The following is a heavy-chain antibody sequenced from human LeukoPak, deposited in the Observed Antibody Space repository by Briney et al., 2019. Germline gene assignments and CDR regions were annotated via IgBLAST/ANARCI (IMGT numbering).Heavy chain of an antibody. CDR1: GYSLTSYG. V-gene: IGHV1-18*01. J-gene: IGHJ3*02. CDR3: ARETEYYDFYAFDI. CDR2: ISAYNGNT. Sequence: GASVKVSCKASGYSLTSYGISWVRQAPGQGLEWMGWISAYNGNTNYAQKLQGRVTMTTDTSTSTAYMELRSLRSDDTAVYYCARETEYYDFYAFDIWGQGTMVTVSS. D-gene: IGHD3-3*01.